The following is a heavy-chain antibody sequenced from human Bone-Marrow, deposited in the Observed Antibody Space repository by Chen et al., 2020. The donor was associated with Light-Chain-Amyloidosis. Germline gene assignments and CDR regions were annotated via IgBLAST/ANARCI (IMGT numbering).Heavy chain of an antibody. CDR3: ARDLRWQEKKGGMDI. D-gene: IGHD3-16*01. J-gene: IGHJ6*02. V-gene: IGHV4-4*02. CDR2: IYHTGST. CDR1: GGSITSRDW. Sequence: VQLQESGPGLVKPSGPLSLTCAVPGGSITSRDWWNWVRQSPRKGLAWIGEIYHTGSTNYNPSLESRVIMSVDKSKNQFSLNLSSVTAADTAIYYCARDLRWQEKKGGMDIWGQGTTVTVSS.